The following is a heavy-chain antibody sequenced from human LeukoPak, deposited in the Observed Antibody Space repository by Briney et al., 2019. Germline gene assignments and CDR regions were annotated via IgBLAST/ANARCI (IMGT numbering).Heavy chain of an antibody. CDR1: GFAVSSNY. Sequence: PGGSLRLSCAASGFAVSSNYMSWVRQAPGKGLEWVSIIYSGGSTYYADSVKGRFTISRDNSKNTLYLQMNSLRAEDTAVYYCARGTVCSSTSCYSFQESHYYGMDVWGQGTTVTVSS. V-gene: IGHV3-53*01. CDR2: IYSGGST. CDR3: ARGTVCSSTSCYSFQESHYYGMDV. J-gene: IGHJ6*02. D-gene: IGHD2-2*01.